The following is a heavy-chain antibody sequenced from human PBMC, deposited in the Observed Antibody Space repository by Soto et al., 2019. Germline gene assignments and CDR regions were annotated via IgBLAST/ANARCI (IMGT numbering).Heavy chain of an antibody. V-gene: IGHV1-69*05. J-gene: IGHJ6*02. Sequence: GASVKVSCKTSGGTFSSYAISWVRQAPGQGLEWMGGIVPIVDTTTYAQKFQNRVTITTDKSTSTAYMELSSLRSEDTAVYYCAADRKRPYYYDSSGYYRFYYGMDVWGQGTTVTVSS. CDR2: IVPIVDTT. D-gene: IGHD3-22*01. CDR3: AADRKRPYYYDSSGYYRFYYGMDV. CDR1: GGTFSSYA.